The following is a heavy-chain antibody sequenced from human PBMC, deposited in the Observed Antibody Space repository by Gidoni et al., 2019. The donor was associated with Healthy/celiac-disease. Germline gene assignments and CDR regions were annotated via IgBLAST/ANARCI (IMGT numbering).Heavy chain of an antibody. CDR1: GFPFDDYS. Sequence: EVQLVESGGGVVQPGGSLRLSCAASGFPFDDYSLQWVRQAPGKGLEWVSLISGDGGSTYYADSVKGRFTISRDNSKNSLYLQMNSLRTEDTALYYCAKDILVPAATYYYYYGMDVWGQGTTVTVSS. V-gene: IGHV3-43*02. CDR2: ISGDGGST. D-gene: IGHD2-2*01. CDR3: AKDILVPAATYYYYYGMDV. J-gene: IGHJ6*02.